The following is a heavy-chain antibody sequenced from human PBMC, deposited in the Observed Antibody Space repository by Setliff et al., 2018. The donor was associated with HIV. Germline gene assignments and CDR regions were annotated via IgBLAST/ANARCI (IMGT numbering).Heavy chain of an antibody. D-gene: IGHD1-1*01. J-gene: IGHJ4*02. CDR2: ISPDNGNR. V-gene: IGHV1-2*02. CDR1: GYTFTDYF. CDR3: ARQLSNSFDD. Sequence: ASVKVSCKSSGYTFTDYFMHWVRQAPGQGLEWMGWISPDNGNRRILRRFQGRVTMTRDTSINTAYMELSGLTSDDTAVYYCARQLSNSFDDWGQGTLGTVSS.